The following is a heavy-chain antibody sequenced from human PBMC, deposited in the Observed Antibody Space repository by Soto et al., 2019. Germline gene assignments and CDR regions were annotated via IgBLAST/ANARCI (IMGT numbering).Heavy chain of an antibody. CDR3: ASRDGYISRLYYFDY. J-gene: IGHJ4*02. V-gene: IGHV4-39*01. Sequence: QLQLQESGPGLVKPSETLSLTCTVSGGSITSNNYYWGWIRQPPGKGLEWIGSIYYSGSTYYNPSLKSRVTISVDTSKNQFSLKLSSVTAADTAVYYCASRDGYISRLYYFDYWGQGTLVTVSS. D-gene: IGHD5-12*01. CDR2: IYYSGST. CDR1: GGSITSNNYY.